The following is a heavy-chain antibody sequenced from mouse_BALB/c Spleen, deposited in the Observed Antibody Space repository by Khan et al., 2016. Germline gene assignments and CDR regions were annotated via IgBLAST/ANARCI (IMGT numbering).Heavy chain of an antibody. J-gene: IGHJ2*01. D-gene: IGHD2-1*01. V-gene: IGHV1-15*01. CDR1: GYTFTDYE. Sequence: QVQLKQSGAELVRPGASVKMSCKALGYTFTDYEIPWVTQTPVHGLEWFGGIHPGGGVSAHNQNFKGKATLTADKSSSTAYMELSSLTPEDSAVYYCTRWVIFDYWGQGTTLTVSS. CDR2: IHPGGGVS. CDR3: TRWVIFDY.